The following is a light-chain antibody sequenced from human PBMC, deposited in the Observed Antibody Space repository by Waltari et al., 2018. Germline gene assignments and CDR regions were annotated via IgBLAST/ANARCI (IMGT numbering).Light chain of an antibody. CDR2: EVS. Sequence: QSALTQPASVSGSPGQSITISCPGTSSDVGGYNSVPWYQQHPGKAPKLMIYEVSNRPSGVSNRFSGSKSGNTASLTISGLQAEDEADYYCSSYTGSSTPYVFGSGTKVTVL. CDR3: SSYTGSSTPYV. J-gene: IGLJ1*01. V-gene: IGLV2-14*01. CDR1: SSDVGGYNS.